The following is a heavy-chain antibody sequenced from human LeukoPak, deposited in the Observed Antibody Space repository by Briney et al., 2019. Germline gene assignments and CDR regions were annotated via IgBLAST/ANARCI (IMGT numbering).Heavy chain of an antibody. CDR2: ISWNSGSI. D-gene: IGHD3-16*02. J-gene: IGHJ4*02. V-gene: IGHV3-9*01. CDR1: GFTFDDYA. Sequence: GGSLRLSCAASGFTFDDYAMHWVRQAPGKGLEWVSGISWNSGSIDYAAPVKGRFTIFRDNAENSLYLQLNSLRAEDTAVYYCAKDRPRGGDYVWGSYRPLDYWGQGTLVTVSS. CDR3: AKDRPRGGDYVWGSYRPLDY.